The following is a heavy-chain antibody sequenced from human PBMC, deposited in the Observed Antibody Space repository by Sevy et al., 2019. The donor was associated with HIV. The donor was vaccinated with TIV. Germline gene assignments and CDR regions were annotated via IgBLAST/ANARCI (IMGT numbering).Heavy chain of an antibody. Sequence: QSQTLSLTCTVSGGSISSSSYYWGWIRQPPGKGLEWIGSIYYSGSTYYNPSLKSRVTISVDTSKNQSSLKLSSVTAADTAVYYCARSDSSSWRRTGFPYYYYYGMDVWGQGTTVTVSS. D-gene: IGHD6-13*01. CDR2: IYYSGST. V-gene: IGHV4-39*01. J-gene: IGHJ6*02. CDR3: ARSDSSSWRRTGFPYYYYYGMDV. CDR1: GGSISSSSYY.